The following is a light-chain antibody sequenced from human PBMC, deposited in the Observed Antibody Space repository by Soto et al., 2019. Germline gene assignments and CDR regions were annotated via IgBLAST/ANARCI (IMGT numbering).Light chain of an antibody. CDR2: EES. V-gene: IGKV1-9*01. Sequence: DIHLTQSPSFLSASVGDSVTITCRPSQSVPNNMAWYQQKPGKPPKLLIYEESTLHSGVPSRFSGRKSGTQFTLTLDSLQPEDFATYYCQQVKTYTRTFGGGTKVEIK. CDR3: QQVKTYTRT. CDR1: QSVPNN. J-gene: IGKJ4*01.